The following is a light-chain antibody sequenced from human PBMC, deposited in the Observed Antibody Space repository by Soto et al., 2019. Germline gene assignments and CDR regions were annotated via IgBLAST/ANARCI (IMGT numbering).Light chain of an antibody. CDR3: YSYAGTKRV. CDR2: EVS. J-gene: IGLJ1*01. Sequence: QSVLTQPPSASGYPGQSVTISCTGTSSDVGAYNYVSWYQQHPGKAPKLIIYEVSQRPSGVPDRFSGSRSGNTASLTVSGLQAEDEADYYCYSYAGTKRVFGTGTRSPS. CDR1: SSDVGAYNY. V-gene: IGLV2-8*01.